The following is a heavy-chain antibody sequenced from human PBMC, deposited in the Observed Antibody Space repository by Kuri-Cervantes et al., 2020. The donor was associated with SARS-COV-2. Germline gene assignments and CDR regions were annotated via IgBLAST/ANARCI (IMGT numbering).Heavy chain of an antibody. CDR3: ARDALDYYDSSLDY. V-gene: IGHV3-30-3*01. CDR1: GFTVSSYA. CDR2: ISYDGSNK. Sequence: GGSLRLSCAASGFTVSSYAMHWVRQAPGKGLEWVAVISYDGSNKFYADSVEGRFTISRDNSKNTLYLQMNSLTAEDTAVYYCARDALDYYDSSLDYWGQGTLVTVSS. J-gene: IGHJ4*02. D-gene: IGHD3-22*01.